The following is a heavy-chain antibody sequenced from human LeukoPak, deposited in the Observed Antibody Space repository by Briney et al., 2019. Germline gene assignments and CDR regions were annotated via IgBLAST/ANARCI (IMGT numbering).Heavy chain of an antibody. D-gene: IGHD3-3*01. CDR3: AKDLYRRRPLLGVACFDY. V-gene: IGHV3-23*01. J-gene: IGHJ4*02. CDR1: GFTFSSYA. Sequence: PGGSLRLSCAASGFTFSSYAMSWVRQAPGKGLEWVSAISGSGGSTYYADSVKGRFTISRDNSKNTLYLQMNSLRAEDTAVYYCAKDLYRRRPLLGVACFDYWGQGTLVTVSS. CDR2: ISGSGGST.